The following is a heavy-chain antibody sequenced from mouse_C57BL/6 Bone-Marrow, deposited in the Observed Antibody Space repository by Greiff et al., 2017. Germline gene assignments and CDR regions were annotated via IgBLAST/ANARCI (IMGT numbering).Heavy chain of an antibody. CDR3: ARRGDYYGNPYYFDY. J-gene: IGHJ2*01. D-gene: IGHD2-1*01. V-gene: IGHV1-64*01. CDR1: GYTFTSYW. Sequence: VQLQQPGAELVKPGASVKLSCKASGYTFTSYWMHWVKQRPGQGLEWIGMIHPNSGSTNYNEKFKSKATLTVDKSSSTAYMQLSSLTSEDSAVYDCARRGDYYGNPYYFDYWGQGTTLTVSS. CDR2: IHPNSGST.